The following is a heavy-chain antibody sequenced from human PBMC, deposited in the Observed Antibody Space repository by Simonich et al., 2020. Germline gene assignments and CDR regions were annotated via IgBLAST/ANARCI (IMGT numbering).Heavy chain of an antibody. J-gene: IGHJ3*02. CDR1: GGYLIGYY. CDR3: ARGKGWKNAFDI. Sequence: QVQLQQWGAGLLKPSETLSLTCAVYGGYLIGYYWSVIRQPPGKGLEWIGEINHSVSTNYNPSLKSRVTISVDTSKNQCSLKLSSVTAADTAVYYCARGKGWKNAFDIWGQGTMVTVSS. V-gene: IGHV4-34*01. D-gene: IGHD1-1*01. CDR2: INHSVST.